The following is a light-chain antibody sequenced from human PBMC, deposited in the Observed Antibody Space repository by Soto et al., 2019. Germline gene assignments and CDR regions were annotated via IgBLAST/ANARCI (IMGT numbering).Light chain of an antibody. CDR2: TTS. J-gene: IGKJ1*01. Sequence: DIQMTQSPSSLSASVGDRVTITCRASQTIAMYVNWFQQKPGKAPKPLIYTTSSLQSGVPPRFSGSGSETDFTLTISRLQPEDSATYYCQKYNGALWTFGQGTKVEIK. CDR1: QTIAMY. V-gene: IGKV1-39*01. CDR3: QKYNGALWT.